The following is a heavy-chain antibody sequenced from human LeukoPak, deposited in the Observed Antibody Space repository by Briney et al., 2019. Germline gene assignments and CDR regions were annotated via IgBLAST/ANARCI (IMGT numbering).Heavy chain of an antibody. V-gene: IGHV4-59*01. CDR1: GGSISSYY. Sequence: KASETLSLTCTVSGGSISSYYWSWIRQPPGKGLEWIGNIYYSGTTYYNPSLKSRVTISVDTSKNQFSLKLSSVTAADTAVYYCARGHNWFDPWGQGTLVTVSS. J-gene: IGHJ5*02. CDR2: IYYSGTT. CDR3: ARGHNWFDP.